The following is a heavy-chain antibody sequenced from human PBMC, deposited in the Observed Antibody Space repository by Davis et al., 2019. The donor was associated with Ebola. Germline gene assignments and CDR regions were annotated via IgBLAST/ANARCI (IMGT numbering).Heavy chain of an antibody. Sequence: ASVKVSCKASGYTFTGYYMHWVRQAPGQGLEWMGWINPNSGGTNYAQKFQGWVTMTRDTSISPAYMELSRLRSDDTAVYYCARDGAGWLRLDYYYYGMDVWGQGTTVTVSS. CDR1: GYTFTGYY. D-gene: IGHD5-12*01. V-gene: IGHV1-2*04. J-gene: IGHJ6*02. CDR3: ARDGAGWLRLDYYYYGMDV. CDR2: INPNSGGT.